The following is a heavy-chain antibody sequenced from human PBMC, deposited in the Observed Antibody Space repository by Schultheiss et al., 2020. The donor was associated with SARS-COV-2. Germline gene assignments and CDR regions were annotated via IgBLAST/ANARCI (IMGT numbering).Heavy chain of an antibody. CDR3: ARDIRVWTLDY. J-gene: IGHJ4*02. CDR2: ISSSSSYI. Sequence: GGSLRLSCVASGFTFSSYSMNWVRQAPGKGLEWVSSISSSSSYIYYADSVKGRFTISRDNAKNSLYLQMNSLRAEDTAVYYCARDIRVWTLDYWGQGTLVTVSS. D-gene: IGHD3/OR15-3a*01. CDR1: GFTFSSYS. V-gene: IGHV3-21*01.